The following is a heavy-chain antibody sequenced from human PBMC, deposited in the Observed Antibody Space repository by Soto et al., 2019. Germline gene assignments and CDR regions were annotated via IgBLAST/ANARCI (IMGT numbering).Heavy chain of an antibody. J-gene: IGHJ4*02. D-gene: IGHD2-21*01. CDR3: ARDFYPVAYFFDY. V-gene: IGHV1-18*04. CDR1: GYTFTNHG. Sequence: QVQLVQSGAELKKPGASVKVSCKASGYTFTNHGISWVRQALGQGLEWVGWVSGYNDKTKSAQKFQGRVTMTTDTSTNTAYMELRSLRSDDTAVYFCARDFYPVAYFFDYWGQGTLVTVSS. CDR2: VSGYNDKT.